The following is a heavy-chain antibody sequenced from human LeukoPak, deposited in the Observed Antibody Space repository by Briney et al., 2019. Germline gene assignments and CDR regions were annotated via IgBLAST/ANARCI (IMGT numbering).Heavy chain of an antibody. Sequence: GGALRLSCAASGFTFAIHAMTWVRQAPGKGLEWVSGISGDGASTHYAESVKGQFTISRDNSQNTLFLQMNSLRVEDTAIYYCAKDSYVSGRPLHTFDVWGQGTMVTVSS. CDR2: ISGDGAST. CDR3: AKDSYVSGRPLHTFDV. D-gene: IGHD3-10*01. V-gene: IGHV3-23*01. CDR1: GFTFAIHA. J-gene: IGHJ3*01.